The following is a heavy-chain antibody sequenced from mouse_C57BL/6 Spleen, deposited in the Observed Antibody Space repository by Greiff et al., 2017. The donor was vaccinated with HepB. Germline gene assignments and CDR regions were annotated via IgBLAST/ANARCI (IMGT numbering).Heavy chain of an antibody. J-gene: IGHJ2*01. Sequence: QVQLQQPGTELVKPGASVKLSCKASGYTFTSYWMHWVKQRPGQGLEWIGNINPSNGGTNYNEKFKSKATLTVDNSSSTAYMQLSSLTSEDSAVYYCARGVLTGTPYYFDYWGQGTTLTVSS. D-gene: IGHD4-1*01. CDR2: INPSNGGT. V-gene: IGHV1-53*01. CDR1: GYTFTSYW. CDR3: ARGVLTGTPYYFDY.